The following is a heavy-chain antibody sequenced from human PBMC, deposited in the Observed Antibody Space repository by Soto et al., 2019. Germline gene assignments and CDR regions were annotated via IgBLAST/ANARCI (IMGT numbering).Heavy chain of an antibody. Sequence: ETLSLTCTVSGGSIRSYYWSWIRQPAGKGLEWIGRIYTSGSTNYNPSLKSRVTMSVDTSKNQFSLKLSSVTAADTAVFYCAGDRSSGYDAFDIWGQGTMVTVSS. D-gene: IGHD3-22*01. V-gene: IGHV4-4*07. J-gene: IGHJ3*02. CDR1: GGSIRSYY. CDR3: AGDRSSGYDAFDI. CDR2: IYTSGST.